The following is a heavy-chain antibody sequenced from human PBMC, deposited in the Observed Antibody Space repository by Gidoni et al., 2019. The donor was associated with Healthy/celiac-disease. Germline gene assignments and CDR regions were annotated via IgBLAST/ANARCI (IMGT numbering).Heavy chain of an antibody. V-gene: IGHV3-23*01. CDR2: ISGSGGST. CDR3: AKVHRRAYYDSSGLVDY. D-gene: IGHD3-22*01. J-gene: IGHJ4*02. CDR1: GFTFSSYA. Sequence: EVQLLESGGGLVQPGGSLRLSCAASGFTFSSYAMSWVRQAPGKGLEWVSAISGSGGSTYYADSVKGRFTISRDNSKNTLYLQMNSLRAEDTAVYYCAKVHRRAYYDSSGLVDYWGQGTLVTVSS.